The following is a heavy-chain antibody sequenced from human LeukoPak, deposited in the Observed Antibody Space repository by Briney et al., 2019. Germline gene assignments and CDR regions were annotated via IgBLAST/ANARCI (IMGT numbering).Heavy chain of an antibody. Sequence: GESLKISCKGSGYSFSNDWIGWVRQMPGKGLEWMGIIYPGDSDTRYSPSFQGQVTISADESISTAYLQWSSLEASDTAMYYCARRGCNGGSCYGYWGQGTLVTVSS. V-gene: IGHV5-51*01. D-gene: IGHD2-15*01. CDR1: GYSFSNDW. J-gene: IGHJ4*02. CDR2: IYPGDSDT. CDR3: ARRGCNGGSCYGY.